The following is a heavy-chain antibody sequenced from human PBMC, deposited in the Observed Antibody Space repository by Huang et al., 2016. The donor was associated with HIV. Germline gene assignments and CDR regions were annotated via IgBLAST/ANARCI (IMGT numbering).Heavy chain of an antibody. V-gene: IGHV5-51*01. CDR2: LFPGASDT. CDR1: GYSFTSYW. CDR3: ARPGGSWYYFDY. D-gene: IGHD6-13*01. Sequence: EVQLVQSGAEVKKPGESLKISCKGSGYSFTSYWIGWVRQMPGTCLEALGILFPGASDTRYSPSFQGQVTSSADKSISTAYLQWSSLKASDTAMYYCARPGGSWYYFDYWGQGTLVTVSS. J-gene: IGHJ4*02.